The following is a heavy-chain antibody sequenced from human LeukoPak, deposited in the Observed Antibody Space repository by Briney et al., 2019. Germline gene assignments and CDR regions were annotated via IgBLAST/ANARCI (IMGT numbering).Heavy chain of an antibody. Sequence: ASVKVSCKASGYTFTGYYMHWVRQAPGQGLEWMGWISAYNGNTNYAQKLQGRVTMTTDTSTSTAYMELRSLRSDDTAVYYCARDLITVPPDYWGQGTLVTVSS. V-gene: IGHV1-18*04. J-gene: IGHJ4*02. CDR1: GYTFTGYY. CDR3: ARDLITVPPDY. D-gene: IGHD3-22*01. CDR2: ISAYNGNT.